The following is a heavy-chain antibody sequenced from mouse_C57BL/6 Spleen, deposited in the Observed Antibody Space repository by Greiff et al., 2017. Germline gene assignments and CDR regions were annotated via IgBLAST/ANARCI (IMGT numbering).Heavy chain of an antibody. Sequence: VESGGGLVKPGGSLKLSCAASGFTFSSYTMSWVRQTPEKRLEWVATISGGGGNTYYPDSVKGRFTISRDNAKNTLYLQMSSLRSEDTALYYCARHWGYLDYWGQGTTLTVSS. V-gene: IGHV5-9*01. J-gene: IGHJ2*01. CDR2: ISGGGGNT. CDR1: GFTFSSYT. CDR3: ARHWGYLDY.